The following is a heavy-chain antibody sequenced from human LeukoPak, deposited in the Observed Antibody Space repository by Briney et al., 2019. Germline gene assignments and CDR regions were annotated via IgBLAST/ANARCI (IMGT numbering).Heavy chain of an antibody. Sequence: SQTLPLTCTVSGASINVDSNYWGWVRQPPGQGLEWIGSVHSGGRTHSNPSLKTRLSMSRDTSQNQFSLQLRSLTAADTAVYFCAMYTSGTMFDSWGQGILVTVSS. D-gene: IGHD1-1*01. CDR2: VHSGGRT. CDR1: GASINVDSNY. J-gene: IGHJ4*02. V-gene: IGHV4-39*07. CDR3: AMYTSGTMFDS.